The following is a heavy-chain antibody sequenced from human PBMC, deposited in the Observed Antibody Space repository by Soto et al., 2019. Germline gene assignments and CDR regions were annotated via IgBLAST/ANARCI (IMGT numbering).Heavy chain of an antibody. V-gene: IGHV4-59*01. CDR2: IYASGAT. Sequence: SETLSLTCTVSGGSISTYYWSWIRQPPGGTLEWIGYIYASGATTYNPSLESRVTMSVDMPNNEFSLELTSLTAADTAVYYCARSHSFDGSIYHYYSDFWGQGTLVTVSS. CDR3: ARSHSFDGSIYHYYSDF. D-gene: IGHD3-10*01. J-gene: IGHJ4*02. CDR1: GGSISTYY.